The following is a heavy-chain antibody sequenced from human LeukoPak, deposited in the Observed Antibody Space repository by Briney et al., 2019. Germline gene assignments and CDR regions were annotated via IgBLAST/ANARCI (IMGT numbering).Heavy chain of an antibody. CDR3: AKGEQWLVPGFDY. CDR2: IDTGGRGT. J-gene: IGHJ4*02. V-gene: IGHV3-74*01. D-gene: IGHD6-19*01. Sequence: GGSLRLSCAASGFTFSSYWMHWVRHAPGKGLMWVSRIDTGGRGTTYADSVKGRFTISRDNSKNTLYLQMNSLRAEDTAVYYCAKGEQWLVPGFDYWGQGTLVTVSS. CDR1: GFTFSSYW.